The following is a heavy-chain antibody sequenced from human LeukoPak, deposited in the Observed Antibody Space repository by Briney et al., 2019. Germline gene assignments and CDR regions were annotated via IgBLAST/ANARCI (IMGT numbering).Heavy chain of an antibody. Sequence: QPGGSLRLSYAASGFTFSSYSMNWVRQAPGKGLEWVSYISGRSSTKYYADSVKGRFTISRDNAENSLYLQMNSLRVEDTAVYYCARVRLDSGTYSLYYWGQGTLVTVSS. CDR1: GFTFSSYS. V-gene: IGHV3-48*01. CDR3: ARVRLDSGTYSLYY. J-gene: IGHJ4*02. CDR2: ISGRSSTK. D-gene: IGHD3-10*01.